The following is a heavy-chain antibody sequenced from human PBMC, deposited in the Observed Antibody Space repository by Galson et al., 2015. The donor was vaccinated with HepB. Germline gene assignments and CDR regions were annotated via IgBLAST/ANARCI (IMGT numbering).Heavy chain of an antibody. Sequence: SVKVSCKASGGTFSGYAVSWVRQAPGQGLEWMRGIVPMFGTANYARKFIARVMITADDSTSITYMELSGLRFEDTAVYYCARFKGVGQPDFYSGMDVWGQGTTVTVSS. CDR3: ARFKGVGQPDFYSGMDV. V-gene: IGHV1-69*13. J-gene: IGHJ6*02. CDR2: IVPMFGTA. CDR1: GGTFSGYA. D-gene: IGHD1-14*01.